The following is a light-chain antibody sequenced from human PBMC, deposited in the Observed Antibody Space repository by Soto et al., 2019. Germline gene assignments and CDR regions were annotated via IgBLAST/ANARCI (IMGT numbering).Light chain of an antibody. CDR3: QQHGGSPIT. J-gene: IGKJ5*01. V-gene: IGKV3-20*01. CDR2: GAS. Sequence: EIVMTQSPATLSVSPGERVTLSCRASQSISNNLAWYQQKPGQAPRLLIFGASSRATGIPDRFSGSGSGTDFTLTISRLEPEDFAVYYCQQHGGSPITFGQGTRLEIK. CDR1: QSISNN.